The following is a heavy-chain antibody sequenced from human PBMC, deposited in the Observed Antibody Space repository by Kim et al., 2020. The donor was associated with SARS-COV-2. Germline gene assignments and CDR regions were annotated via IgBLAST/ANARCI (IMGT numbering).Heavy chain of an antibody. V-gene: IGHV3-74*01. Sequence: GGSLRLSCAASGFTFSSYWMHWVRQAPGKGLVWVSRINSDGSSTSYADSVKGRFTISRDNAKNTLYLQMNSLRAEDTAVYYCARGGSMVRGEKRNYYYYGMDVWGQGTTVTGSS. CDR3: ARGGSMVRGEKRNYYYYGMDV. D-gene: IGHD3-10*01. CDR1: GFTFSSYW. J-gene: IGHJ6*02. CDR2: INSDGSST.